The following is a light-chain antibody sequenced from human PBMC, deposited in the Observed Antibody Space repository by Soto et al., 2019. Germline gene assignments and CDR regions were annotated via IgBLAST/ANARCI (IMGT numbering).Light chain of an antibody. V-gene: IGKV3-20*01. CDR2: GAS. CDR3: LQYGGSPRT. J-gene: IGKJ2*01. Sequence: EIVLTQSPGTLSLSPGERATLSCRASQTVISSYLAWYQQKPGQAPRLLIFGASSRATGIPDRFSGSGSGTDFTLTISGLEPDDFALYSCLQYGGSPRTFGQGTKLEIK. CDR1: QTVISSY.